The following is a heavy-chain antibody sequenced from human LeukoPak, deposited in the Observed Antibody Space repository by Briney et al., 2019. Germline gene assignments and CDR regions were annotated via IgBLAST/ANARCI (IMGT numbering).Heavy chain of an antibody. J-gene: IGHJ4*02. Sequence: SETLSLTCTVSGGSISSYYWSWIRQPPGKGLEWIGYIYYSGSTNYNPSLKSRVTILVDTSKNQFSLKLSSVTAADTAVYYCARSLGIWFGEPHFDYWGQGTLVTVSS. CDR3: ARSLGIWFGEPHFDY. V-gene: IGHV4-59*01. D-gene: IGHD3-10*01. CDR1: GGSISSYY. CDR2: IYYSGST.